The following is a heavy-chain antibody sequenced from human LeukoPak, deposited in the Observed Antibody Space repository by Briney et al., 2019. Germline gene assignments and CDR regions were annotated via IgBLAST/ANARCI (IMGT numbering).Heavy chain of an antibody. CDR3: TRHRQVGVVPAARGLYYYYMDV. D-gene: IGHD2-2*01. Sequence: GGSLKLSCAAPGFTFSGSAMHWVRQASGKGLEWVGRIRSKANSYATAYAASVKGRFTISRDDSKNTAYLQMNSLKTEDTAVYYCTRHRQVGVVPAARGLYYYYMDVWGKGTTVTVSS. CDR2: IRSKANSYAT. CDR1: GFTFSGSA. J-gene: IGHJ6*03. V-gene: IGHV3-73*01.